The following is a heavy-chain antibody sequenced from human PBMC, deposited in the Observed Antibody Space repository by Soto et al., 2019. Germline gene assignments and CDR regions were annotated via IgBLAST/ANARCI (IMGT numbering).Heavy chain of an antibody. V-gene: IGHV4-39*01. CDR1: GGSLSSSSYY. D-gene: IGHD6-13*01. Sequence: QLQLQESGPGLVKPSETLSLTCTVSGGSLSSSSYYWGWIRQPPGKGLEWIGSIYYSGSTYSNPSLKSRVTISVDTSKNQFSLKLTSVTAADTAVYYCARHLTYSSSWPFDYWGQGTLVTVSS. CDR3: ARHLTYSSSWPFDY. CDR2: IYYSGST. J-gene: IGHJ4*02.